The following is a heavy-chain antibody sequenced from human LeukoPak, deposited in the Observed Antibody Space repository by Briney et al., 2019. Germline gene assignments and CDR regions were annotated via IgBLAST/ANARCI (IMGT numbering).Heavy chain of an antibody. V-gene: IGHV3-33*01. D-gene: IGHD1-26*01. CDR2: ISYDGNYK. CDR3: SREGGSGSYLGNFDY. CDR1: GFIFSGYG. Sequence: GGSLRLSCAASGFIFSGYGIHWVRQAPGKGLEWVAFISYDGNYKTYADSVKGRFTISRDSSKNTLYLQMNSVKAEDTSVYYCSREGGSGSYLGNFDYWGQGTLVTVSS. J-gene: IGHJ4*02.